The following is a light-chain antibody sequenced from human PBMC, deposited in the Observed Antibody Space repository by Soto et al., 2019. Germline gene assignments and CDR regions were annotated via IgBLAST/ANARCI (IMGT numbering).Light chain of an antibody. CDR3: CSYAGYSTYV. J-gene: IGLJ1*01. Sequence: QSALTQPPSVSGSPGQSVTISCTGSSGDFGDHQLVSWYQHHPGKAPKLMIYEGTKRPSGVSNRFSGSKSANTASLTISGLQAEDEADYYCCSYAGYSTYVFGVGTKLTVL. CDR2: EGT. V-gene: IGLV2-23*01. CDR1: SGDFGDHQL.